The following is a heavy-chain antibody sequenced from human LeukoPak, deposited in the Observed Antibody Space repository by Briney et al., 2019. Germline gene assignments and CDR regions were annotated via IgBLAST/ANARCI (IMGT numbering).Heavy chain of an antibody. V-gene: IGHV3-33*01. Sequence: PGGSLRLSCAASGFTFSSYGMHWVRQAPGKGLEWVAVIWYDGSNKYYADSVKGRFTISRDNSKNTLYLQMNSLRAKDTAVYYCARDLGEQLVAIDLWGQGTMVTVSS. CDR1: GFTFSSYG. D-gene: IGHD6-6*01. J-gene: IGHJ3*01. CDR3: ARDLGEQLVAIDL. CDR2: IWYDGSNK.